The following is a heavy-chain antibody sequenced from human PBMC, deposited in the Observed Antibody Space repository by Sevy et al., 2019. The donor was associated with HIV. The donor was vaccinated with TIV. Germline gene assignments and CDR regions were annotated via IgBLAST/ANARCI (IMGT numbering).Heavy chain of an antibody. CDR1: GGSISSGGYS. V-gene: IGHV4-30-2*01. CDR3: ARGSGYYYERFDY. CDR2: IYHSGST. Sequence: SETLSLTCAVSGGSISSGGYSWSWIRQPPGKGLEWIGYIYHSGSTYYNPSLKSRVTISVDRSKNQFSLKLSSVTAADTAVYYCARGSGYYYERFDYWGQGTLVTVSS. D-gene: IGHD3-22*01. J-gene: IGHJ4*02.